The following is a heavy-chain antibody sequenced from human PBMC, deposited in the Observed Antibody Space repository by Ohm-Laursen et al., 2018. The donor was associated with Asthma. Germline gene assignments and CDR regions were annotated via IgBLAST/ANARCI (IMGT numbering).Heavy chain of an antibody. V-gene: IGHV1-46*01. D-gene: IGHD3-3*01. Sequence: SDSASRPVSGYTLTSYCMHCVRQHPGHGREWMGIINLSGGNTSYAQKFQGRVTMTRDTSTSTVYMELSSLRSEDTAVYYCARDSITIFGVVIFYYYGMDVWGQGTTVTVSS. J-gene: IGHJ6*02. CDR2: INLSGGNT. CDR3: ARDSITIFGVVIFYYYGMDV. CDR1: GYTLTSYC.